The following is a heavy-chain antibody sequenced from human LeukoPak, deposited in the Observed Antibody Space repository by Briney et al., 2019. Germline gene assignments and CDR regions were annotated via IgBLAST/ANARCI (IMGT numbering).Heavy chain of an antibody. D-gene: IGHD3-9*01. Sequence: ASVKVSCKASGYTFTSYGISWVRQAPGQGLEWMGWISGYNDNTNYAQKLQGRVTMTTDTSTSTAYMELRSLRSDDTAVYYCAKSGYDILTGYYPAFDYWGQGTLVTVSS. V-gene: IGHV1-18*01. CDR2: ISGYNDNT. CDR1: GYTFTSYG. J-gene: IGHJ4*02. CDR3: AKSGYDILTGYYPAFDY.